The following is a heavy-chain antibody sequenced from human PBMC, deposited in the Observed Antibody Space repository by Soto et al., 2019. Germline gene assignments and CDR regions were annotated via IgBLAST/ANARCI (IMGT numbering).Heavy chain of an antibody. CDR2: IYSTGTT. CDR1: GFTVGNNY. D-gene: IGHD3-10*01. CDR3: ANDGRGSGSHYNSFGY. J-gene: IGHJ4*02. Sequence: EVQLVESGGGLIQPGGSLKLSCAASGFTVGNNYMSWVRQAPGKGLEWVSLIYSTGTTKYADSVKGRFTVSSDNAKNTLYLQMNSLRAEDTAVYYCANDGRGSGSHYNSFGYWGQGTLVTVSS. V-gene: IGHV3-53*01.